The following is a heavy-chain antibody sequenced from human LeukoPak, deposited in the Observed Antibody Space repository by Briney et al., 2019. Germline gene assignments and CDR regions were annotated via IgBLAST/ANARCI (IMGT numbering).Heavy chain of an antibody. CDR1: GYSFASYW. J-gene: IGHJ4*02. V-gene: IGHV5-51*01. CDR3: ARQTSSGWRYFDY. CDR2: IYPGDSDT. Sequence: GESLKISCKGSGYSFASYWIGWVRQMPGKGLEWMGIIYPGDSDTRYSPSFQGQVTLSADKSISTAYLQWSSLKDSDTAMYYCARQTSSGWRYFDYWGQGTLVTVSS. D-gene: IGHD6-19*01.